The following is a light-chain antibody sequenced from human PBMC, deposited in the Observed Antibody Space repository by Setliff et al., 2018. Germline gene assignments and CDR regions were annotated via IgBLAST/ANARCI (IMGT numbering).Light chain of an antibody. Sequence: QSALTQPPSASGSPGQSVTIACTGTSSVVGGYNYVSWYQQHPGKAPKLTIYEVTKRPPGVPARFSGSNSGNTASLTVSGLQAEDEADYYCSSYAGGSNFGFGTGTKV. J-gene: IGLJ1*01. CDR1: SSVVGGYNY. CDR3: SSYAGGSNFG. CDR2: EVT. V-gene: IGLV2-8*01.